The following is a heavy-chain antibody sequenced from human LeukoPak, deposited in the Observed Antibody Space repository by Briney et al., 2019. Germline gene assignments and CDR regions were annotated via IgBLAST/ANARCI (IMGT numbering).Heavy chain of an antibody. CDR2: ISHSGIT. V-gene: IGHV4-34*01. CDR3: ARGYEGYYYYYGMDV. J-gene: IGHJ6*02. CDR1: GGSFSGYF. D-gene: IGHD3-22*01. Sequence: SETLSLTCAVYGGSFSGYFWNWIRQPPGKGLEWIGEISHSGITNYNPSLKSRVTISGDTSKNQFSLKVSSVTAADTAVYYCARGYEGYYYYYGMDVWGQGTTVTVSS.